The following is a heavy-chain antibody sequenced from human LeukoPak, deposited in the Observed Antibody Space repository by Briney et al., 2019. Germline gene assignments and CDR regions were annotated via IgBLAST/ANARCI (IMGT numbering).Heavy chain of an antibody. J-gene: IGHJ4*02. CDR1: GYTFTGYY. CDR3: ARELELQWGPDPLDY. CDR2: INPNSGGT. Sequence: ASVKVSCKASGYTFTGYYMHWVRQAPGQGLEWMGWINPNSGGTNYAQKFQGRVTMTRDTSISTVYMELSRLRSDDTAVYYCARELELQWGPDPLDYWGQGTLVTVSS. V-gene: IGHV1-2*02. D-gene: IGHD1-7*01.